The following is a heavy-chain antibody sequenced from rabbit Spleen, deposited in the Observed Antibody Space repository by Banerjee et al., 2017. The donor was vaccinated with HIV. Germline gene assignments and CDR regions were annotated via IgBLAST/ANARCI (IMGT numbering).Heavy chain of an antibody. J-gene: IGHJ6*01. V-gene: IGHV1S40*01. CDR3: ARGGGL. Sequence: QSLEESGGDLVKPEGSLTLTCTASGVSFNDKDVMCWVRQAPGKGLEWIGYIDPVFGSAYYASWVNGRFSISRENTQNTVSLQLNSLTAADTATYFCARGGGLWGPGTLVTVS. CDR2: IDPVFGSA. CDR1: GVSFNDKDV.